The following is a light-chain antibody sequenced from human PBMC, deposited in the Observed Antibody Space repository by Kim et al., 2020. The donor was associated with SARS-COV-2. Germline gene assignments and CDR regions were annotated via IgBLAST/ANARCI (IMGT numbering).Light chain of an antibody. CDR2: DVS. V-gene: IGLV2-14*04. CDR3: SSYTSTSTLV. J-gene: IGLJ2*01. CDR1: SSDVGGYNY. Sequence: GQSITISCPGTSSDVGGYNYVSWYQQHPGTAPTLMIYDVSRRPSGVSNRFSGSKSGNTASLTISGLQAEDEADYYCSSYTSTSTLVFGGGTKVTVL.